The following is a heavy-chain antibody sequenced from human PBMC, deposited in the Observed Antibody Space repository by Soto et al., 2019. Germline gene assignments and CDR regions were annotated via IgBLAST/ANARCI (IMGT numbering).Heavy chain of an antibody. J-gene: IGHJ6*03. CDR3: AKDQAMVRGVIPHYYYYMDV. D-gene: IGHD3-10*01. Sequence: EVQLLESGGGLVQPGGSLRLSCAASGFTFSSYAMSWVRQAPGKGLEWVSAISGSGGSTYYADSVKGRFTISRDNSKNTLYLQMTSLRAEDTAVYYCAKDQAMVRGVIPHYYYYMDVWGKGTTVTVSS. CDR2: ISGSGGST. V-gene: IGHV3-23*01. CDR1: GFTFSSYA.